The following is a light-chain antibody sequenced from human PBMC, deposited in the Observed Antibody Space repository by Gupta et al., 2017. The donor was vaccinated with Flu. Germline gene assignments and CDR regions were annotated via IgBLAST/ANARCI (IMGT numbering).Light chain of an antibody. J-gene: IGKJ4*01. CDR1: QSVSSN. CDR2: GAS. CDR3: QQYNNWPPLT. Sequence: ERATLPCRASQSVSSNLAWYQQKPGQAPRLLIYGASTRATGIPARFSGSGSGTEFTLTISSLQSEDFAVYYCQQYNNWPPLTFGGGTKVEIK. V-gene: IGKV3-15*01.